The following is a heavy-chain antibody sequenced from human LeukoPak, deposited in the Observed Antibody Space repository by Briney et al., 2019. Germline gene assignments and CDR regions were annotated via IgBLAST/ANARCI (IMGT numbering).Heavy chain of an antibody. Sequence: GGSLRISCAASGFTFDEYTMHWVRQAPGKGLDWVSLITRDAYSTYYADSVKGRFTISRDNIKNSLYLQMNNLRPEDTALYYCATEKWRYFDNWGRGTLVTVSS. J-gene: IGHJ4*02. D-gene: IGHD3-9*01. V-gene: IGHV3-43*01. CDR2: ITRDAYST. CDR1: GFTFDEYT. CDR3: ATEKWRYFDN.